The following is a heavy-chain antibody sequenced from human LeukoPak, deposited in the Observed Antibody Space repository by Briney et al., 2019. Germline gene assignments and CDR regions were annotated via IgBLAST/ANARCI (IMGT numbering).Heavy chain of an antibody. V-gene: IGHV3-21*01. Sequence: GGSLRLSCAASGFTFSSYNMNWVRQAPGKGLEWVSSITSSSTYIYYADSVKGRFTISRDNSKNTLYLQMNSLRAEDTAVYYCAKRGEGVSNRWYMNNWFDPWGQGTRVTVSS. CDR3: AKRGEGVSNRWYMNNWFDP. CDR2: ITSSSTYI. J-gene: IGHJ5*02. CDR1: GFTFSSYN. D-gene: IGHD6-13*01.